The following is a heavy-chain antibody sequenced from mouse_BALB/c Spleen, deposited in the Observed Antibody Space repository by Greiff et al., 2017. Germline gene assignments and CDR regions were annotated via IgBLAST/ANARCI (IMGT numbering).Heavy chain of an antibody. CDR3: ARREGESGTGGFAY. CDR1: GFSLSTSGMG. CDR2: IWWDDDK. V-gene: IGHV8-8*01. J-gene: IGHJ3*01. D-gene: IGHD4-1*01. Sequence: QVQLKESGPGILKPSQTLSLTCSFSGFSLSTSGMGVGWLRQPSGKGLEWLVRIWWDDDKYYNPSLKSQLTISKDTSRNQVFLKITSVDTADTATYYCARREGESGTGGFAYWGQGTLVTVSA.